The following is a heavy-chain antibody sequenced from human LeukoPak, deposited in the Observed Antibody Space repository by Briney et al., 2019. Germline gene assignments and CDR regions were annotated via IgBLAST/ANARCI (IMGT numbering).Heavy chain of an antibody. J-gene: IGHJ4*02. D-gene: IGHD3-16*01. CDR1: GGSISSGGYS. CDR3: ARRARGTYYFDY. CDR2: IYHSGST. Sequence: PSETLSLTCAVSGGSISSGGYSWSWIRQPPGKGLEWIGYIYHSGSTNYNPSLKSRVTISVDTSKNQFSLKLSSVTAADTAVYYCARRARGTYYFDYWGQGTLVTVSS. V-gene: IGHV4-30-2*01.